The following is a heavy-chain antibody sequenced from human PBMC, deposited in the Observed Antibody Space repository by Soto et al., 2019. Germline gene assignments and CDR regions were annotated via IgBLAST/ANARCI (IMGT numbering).Heavy chain of an antibody. CDR1: GFSISSNY. V-gene: IGHV3-53*02. J-gene: IGHJ6*02. Sequence: ELQLVETGGGLIQTGGSLRLSCAASGFSISSNYIAWVRQPPGKGLEWVSTTFSGGNTEYAASVKGRCSISRDNYKNTLYLQMDRLTVEDTAVYYCARKPPRAIQGWAFGTDVWGQATTVSVSS. CDR2: TFSGGNT. CDR3: ARKPPRAIQGWAFGTDV. D-gene: IGHD2-21*01.